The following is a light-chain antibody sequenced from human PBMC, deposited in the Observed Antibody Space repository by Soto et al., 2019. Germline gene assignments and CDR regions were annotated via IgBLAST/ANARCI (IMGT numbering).Light chain of an antibody. V-gene: IGLV2-23*02. J-gene: IGLJ1*01. CDR3: CTFAEFAYV. CDR1: SSDIGSYDL. CDR2: EVT. Sequence: QSALTQPDSVSGSPGQSVTNSCTGTSSDIGSYDLVSWYHQHPGTASKLIIYEVTERPSGVSTRCSGSKSGNTASRTISGLPALHESYYYRCTFAEFAYVFGTGTKVTV.